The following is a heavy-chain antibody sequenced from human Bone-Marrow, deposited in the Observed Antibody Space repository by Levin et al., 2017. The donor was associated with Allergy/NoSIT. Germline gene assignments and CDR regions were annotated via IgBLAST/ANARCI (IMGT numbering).Heavy chain of an antibody. J-gene: IGHJ4*02. V-gene: IGHV4-59*01. Sequence: SSETLSLTCTVSGGSISSYYWSWIRQPPGKGLEWIGYIYYSGSTNYNPSLKSRVTISVDTSKNQFSLKLSSVTAADTAVYYCARAPAIAVAGYYFDYWGQGTLVTVSS. D-gene: IGHD6-19*01. CDR1: GGSISSYY. CDR3: ARAPAIAVAGYYFDY. CDR2: IYYSGST.